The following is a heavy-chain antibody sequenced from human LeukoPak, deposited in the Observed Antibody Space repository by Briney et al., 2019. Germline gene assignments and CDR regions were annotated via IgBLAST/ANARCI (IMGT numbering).Heavy chain of an antibody. CDR3: AKVVGATTRGHFDY. D-gene: IGHD1-26*01. Sequence: SGGSLRLSCAASGFTFSSYAMSWVRQAPGKGLEWVSTISSSGGSTYYADSVKGRFTISRDNSKNTLYLQMNSLRAEDTAVYYCAKVVGATTRGHFDYWGQGTLVTVSS. V-gene: IGHV3-23*01. CDR2: ISSSGGST. J-gene: IGHJ4*02. CDR1: GFTFSSYA.